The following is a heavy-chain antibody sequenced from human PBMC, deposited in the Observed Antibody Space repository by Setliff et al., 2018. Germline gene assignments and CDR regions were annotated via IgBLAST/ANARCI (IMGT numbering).Heavy chain of an antibody. CDR2: IYYRGDT. CDR3: ARIGTYRYFDY. D-gene: IGHD1-1*01. Sequence: SETLSLTCTVSGASLSSGTYYWGWIRQPPGKGLEWIGRIYYRGDTYYNASLKGRLTISVDTAQNQFSLRLTSVTAADTAVYYCARIGTYRYFDYWGQGALVTVSS. J-gene: IGHJ4*02. V-gene: IGHV4-39*01. CDR1: GASLSSGTYY.